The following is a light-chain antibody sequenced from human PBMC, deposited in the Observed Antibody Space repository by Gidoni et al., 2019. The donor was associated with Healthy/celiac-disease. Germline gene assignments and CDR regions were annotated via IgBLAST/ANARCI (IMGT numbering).Light chain of an antibody. CDR1: QSVSSSY. V-gene: IGKV3-20*01. CDR2: GAS. Sequence: EILLTQSPGTLSLSPGERATLSCRASQSVSSSYLAWYQQKPGPAPRLLIYGASSRATGIPDRFSGSGSGTDVTLTISRLEPEDVAVYYCQQYGSSPPYTFGQGTKLEIK. J-gene: IGKJ2*01. CDR3: QQYGSSPPYT.